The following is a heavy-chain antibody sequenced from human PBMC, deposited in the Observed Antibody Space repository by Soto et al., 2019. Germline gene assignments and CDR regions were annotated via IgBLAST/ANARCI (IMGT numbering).Heavy chain of an antibody. V-gene: IGHV3-30*18. CDR1: GFTFSSYG. CDR3: AKKGPSRYGDYALDY. D-gene: IGHD4-17*01. J-gene: IGHJ4*02. CDR2: ISYDGSNK. Sequence: PGGSLRLSCAASGFTFSSYGMHWVRQAPGKGLEWVAVISYDGSNKYYADSVKGRFTISRDNSKNTLYLQMNSLRAEDTAVYYCAKKGPSRYGDYALDYWGQGTLVTVSS.